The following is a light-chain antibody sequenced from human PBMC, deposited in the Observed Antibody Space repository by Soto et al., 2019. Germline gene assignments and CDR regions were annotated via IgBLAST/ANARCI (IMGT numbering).Light chain of an antibody. V-gene: IGKV3-15*01. Sequence: EIVMTQSPATLSVSPGERATLSCRASQSVSSNLAWYQQKPGQAPRLLIYGALTRATGIPARFSGSGSGTEFKLTISSLLSEAFAVYYCQQYNNWPLTFGGGTKVEIK. CDR3: QQYNNWPLT. CDR2: GAL. J-gene: IGKJ4*01. CDR1: QSVSSN.